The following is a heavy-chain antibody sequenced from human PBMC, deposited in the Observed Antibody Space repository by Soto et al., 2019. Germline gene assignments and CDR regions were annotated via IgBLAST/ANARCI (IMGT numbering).Heavy chain of an antibody. D-gene: IGHD4-4*01. CDR1: GYTFTSYG. Sequence: ASVKVSCKASGYTFTSYGISWVRQAPGQGLEWMGWISAYNGNTNYAQKLQGRVTMTTDTSTSTAYMELRSLRSDDTAVYYCARRKQHHRIHLTVSSFYYGMDVWGQGTTVTVSS. J-gene: IGHJ6*02. V-gene: IGHV1-18*01. CDR2: ISAYNGNT. CDR3: ARRKQHHRIHLTVSSFYYGMDV.